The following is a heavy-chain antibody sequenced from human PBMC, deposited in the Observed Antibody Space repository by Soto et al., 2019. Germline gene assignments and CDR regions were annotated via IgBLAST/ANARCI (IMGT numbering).Heavy chain of an antibody. D-gene: IGHD1-26*01. Sequence: GGSLRLSCAASGFTFDDYAMHWVRQVPGKGLEWVSGINWNSGSIGYGDSVKGRFAISRDNAKNSLHLQMNSLRSEDTAVYYCARDPRETGGSYYSSYYYYGMDVWGQGTTVTVSS. CDR2: INWNSGSI. CDR1: GFTFDDYA. J-gene: IGHJ6*02. CDR3: ARDPRETGGSYYSSYYYYGMDV. V-gene: IGHV3-9*01.